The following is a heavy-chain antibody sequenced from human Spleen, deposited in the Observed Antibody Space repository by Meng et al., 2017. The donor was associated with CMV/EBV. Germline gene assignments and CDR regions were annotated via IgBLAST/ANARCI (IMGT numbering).Heavy chain of an antibody. CDR3: VHTTVGASTYFDY. Sequence: GESLKISCAASGFTLSDHYMEWVRQAPGKGLEWVGRSRNKANRYTTDYAASVKGRFSISRDDSKKSLLLQMNNLKTDDTAVYYGVHTTVGASTYFDYWGQGTLVTVSS. CDR1: GFTLSDHY. J-gene: IGHJ4*02. D-gene: IGHD1-26*01. V-gene: IGHV3-72*01. CDR2: SRNKANRYTT.